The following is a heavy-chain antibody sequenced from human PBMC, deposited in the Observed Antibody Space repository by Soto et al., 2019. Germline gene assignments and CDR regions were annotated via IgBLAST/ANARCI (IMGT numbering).Heavy chain of an antibody. V-gene: IGHV3-48*01. CDR2: ISSGSSTI. CDR3: TRSAYMDV. D-gene: IGHD2-2*01. CDR1: GFTFSSYS. J-gene: IGHJ6*03. Sequence: HPGGSLRLSCAASGFTFSSYSMSWVRQAPGKGLEWVSYISSGSSTIYYADSVKGRFTISRDNAKNSLYLQMDSLRAEDTAVYYATRSAYMDVWGTGTTVTVSS.